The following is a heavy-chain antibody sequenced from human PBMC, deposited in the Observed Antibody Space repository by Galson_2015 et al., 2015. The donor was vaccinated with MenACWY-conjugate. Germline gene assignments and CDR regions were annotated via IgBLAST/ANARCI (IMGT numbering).Heavy chain of an antibody. D-gene: IGHD6-13*01. CDR2: ISATSATI. CDR1: GFTFSSFS. CDR3: ARTAGSVPP. J-gene: IGHJ5*02. Sequence: SLRLSCVASGFTFSSFSMNWLRQAPGKGLEWVSSISATSATIYYADSVKGRFTISRDNAKNSLYLQMNSLRAEDTAVYYCARTAGSVPPWGLGTLVTVSS. V-gene: IGHV3-21*01.